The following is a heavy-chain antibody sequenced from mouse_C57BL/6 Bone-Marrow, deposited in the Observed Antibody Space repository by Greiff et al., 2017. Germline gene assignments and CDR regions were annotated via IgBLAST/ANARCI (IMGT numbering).Heavy chain of an antibody. CDR1: GYTFTDYY. J-gene: IGHJ2*01. Sequence: EVQLQQSGPVLVKPGASVKMSCKASGYTFTDYYMNWVKQSHGKSLEWIGVINPYNGGTSYNQKFKGKATLTVDKSSSTAYMELNSLTSEDSAVYYCYYYGSPLDYWGQGTTLTVSS. D-gene: IGHD1-1*01. CDR3: YYYGSPLDY. CDR2: INPYNGGT. V-gene: IGHV1-19*01.